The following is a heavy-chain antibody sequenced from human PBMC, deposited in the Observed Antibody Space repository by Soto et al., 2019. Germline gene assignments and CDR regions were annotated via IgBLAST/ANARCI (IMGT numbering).Heavy chain of an antibody. Sequence: PTETLAITCAVYGGSFSGYYWSWIRQPPGKGLEWIGEINHSGSTNYNPSLKSRVTISVDTSKNQFSLKLSSVTAADKAVYYCARGTPHYRRRWLPHRGQGPTGTASS. CDR3: ARGTPHYRRRWLPH. D-gene: IGHD3-16*02. CDR1: GGSFSGYY. V-gene: IGHV4-34*01. CDR2: INHSGST. J-gene: IGHJ6*02.